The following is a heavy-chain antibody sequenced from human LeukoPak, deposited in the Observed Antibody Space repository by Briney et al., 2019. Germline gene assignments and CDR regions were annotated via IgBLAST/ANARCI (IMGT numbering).Heavy chain of an antibody. Sequence: GESLKISCKGSGYSFTSYWIGWVHQMPGKGLEWMGIIYPGDSDTRYSPSFQGQVTISADKSNSTAYLQWSSLKASDTAMYYCARHRGIAPREQDCWGQGTLVTVSS. V-gene: IGHV5-51*07. D-gene: IGHD6-6*01. J-gene: IGHJ4*02. CDR2: IYPGDSDT. CDR3: ARHRGIAPREQDC. CDR1: GYSFTSYW.